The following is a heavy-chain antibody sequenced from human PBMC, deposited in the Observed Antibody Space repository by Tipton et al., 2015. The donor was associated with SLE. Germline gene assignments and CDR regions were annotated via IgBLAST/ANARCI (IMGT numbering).Heavy chain of an antibody. Sequence: TLSLTCAVYGGTSRDYFLSWIRQPPGKGLEWVGEVSHRGTTNYNPSLNSRVTISLDRFNNQFTLTMISVTAADTAVYYCANQNWNDYFWGPGNLVTVSS. J-gene: IGHJ4*02. CDR2: VSHRGTT. D-gene: IGHD1-1*01. V-gene: IGHV4-34*08. CDR3: ANQNWNDYF. CDR1: GGTSRDYF.